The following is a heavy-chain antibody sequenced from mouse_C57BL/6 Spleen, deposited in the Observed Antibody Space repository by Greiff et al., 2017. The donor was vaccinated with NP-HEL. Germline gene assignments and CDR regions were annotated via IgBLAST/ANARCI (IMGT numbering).Heavy chain of an antibody. Sequence: EVQLQQSGPELVKPGASVKISCKASGYTFTDYYMNWVKQSHGKSLEWIGDINPNNGGTSYNQKFKGKATLTVDKSSSTAYMELRSLTSEDSAVYYCARRVAKGFDYWGQGTTLTVSS. CDR3: ARRVAKGFDY. V-gene: IGHV1-26*01. J-gene: IGHJ2*01. D-gene: IGHD1-1*01. CDR1: GYTFTDYY. CDR2: INPNNGGT.